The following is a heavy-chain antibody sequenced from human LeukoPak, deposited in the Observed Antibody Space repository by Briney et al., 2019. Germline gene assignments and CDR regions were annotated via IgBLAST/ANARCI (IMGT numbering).Heavy chain of an antibody. Sequence: ASVKVSCKASGYTFTRYGISWGRQAPGQGLEWMGWISAYNGNTNYAQKLQGRVTMTTDTSTSTAYMELRSLRSDDTAVYYCASTTTVTTGAYGFDYWGQGTLVTVSS. CDR1: GYTFTRYG. D-gene: IGHD4-17*01. CDR3: ASTTTVTTGAYGFDY. J-gene: IGHJ4*02. CDR2: ISAYNGNT. V-gene: IGHV1-18*01.